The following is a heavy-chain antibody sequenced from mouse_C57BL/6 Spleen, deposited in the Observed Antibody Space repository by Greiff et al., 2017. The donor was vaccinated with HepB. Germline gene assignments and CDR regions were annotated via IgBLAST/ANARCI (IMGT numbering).Heavy chain of an antibody. D-gene: IGHD1-1*01. J-gene: IGHJ1*03. Sequence: VKLQESGAELVKPGASVKLSCKASGYTFTSYWMQWVKQRPGQGLEWIGEIDPSDSHTNYNQKLKGKATLTVDPSSSTAYMQLSSLTSEDSAVYYCASGGGSRAYWYFDVWGTGTTVTVSS. CDR1: GYTFTSYW. V-gene: IGHV1-50*01. CDR3: ASGGGSRAYWYFDV. CDR2: IDPSDSHT.